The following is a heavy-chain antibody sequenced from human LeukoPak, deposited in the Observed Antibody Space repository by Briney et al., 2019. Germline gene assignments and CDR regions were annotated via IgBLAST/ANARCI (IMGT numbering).Heavy chain of an antibody. V-gene: IGHV3-48*03. Sequence: GGSLRLSCAASGFTFSSYELYWVRQAPGKGLEWISYISSSSTIIKYADCVRGRFTISRDDARESLYLQMSSLRADDTAIYYCGASRQYVGAFDIWSQRTLVTVSS. CDR1: GFTFSSYE. CDR2: ISSSSTII. J-gene: IGHJ3*02. D-gene: IGHD3-16*01. CDR3: GASRQYVGAFDI.